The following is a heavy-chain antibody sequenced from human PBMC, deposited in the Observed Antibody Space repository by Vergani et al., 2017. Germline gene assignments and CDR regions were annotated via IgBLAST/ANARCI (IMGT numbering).Heavy chain of an antibody. J-gene: IGHJ6*03. Sequence: QLQLVESGGGVVQPGRSLRLSCSAAGFPFSDYGVHWVRQAPGKGLEWVSVISYDGNKKNYADSVKGRFTISRDNSKNTLYLEMNALRAEDTAVYYCARDFLTRVTTLDYYYMGVWGKGTTVTVSS. CDR2: ISYDGNKK. CDR1: GFPFSDYG. CDR3: ARDFLTRVTTLDYYYMGV. D-gene: IGHD1-1*01. V-gene: IGHV3-30*03.